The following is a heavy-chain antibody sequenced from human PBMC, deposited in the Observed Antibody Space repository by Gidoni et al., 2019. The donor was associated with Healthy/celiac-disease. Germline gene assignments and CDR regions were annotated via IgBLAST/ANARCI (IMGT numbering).Heavy chain of an antibody. J-gene: IGHJ5*02. Sequence: QVQLQESGPGLVKPSQTLSLTCTVSGGSISSGSYYWSWSRQPAGKGLEWIGRIYTSGSTNYNPSLKSRVTMSVDTSKNQFSLKLSSVTAADTAVYYCVTERVVPAAAFDPWGQGTLVTVSS. CDR1: GGSISSGSYY. CDR3: VTERVVPAAAFDP. CDR2: IYTSGST. D-gene: IGHD2-2*01. V-gene: IGHV4-61*02.